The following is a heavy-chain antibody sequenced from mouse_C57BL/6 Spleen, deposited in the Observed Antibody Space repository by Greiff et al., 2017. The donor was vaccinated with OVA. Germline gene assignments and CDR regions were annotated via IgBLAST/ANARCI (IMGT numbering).Heavy chain of an antibody. CDR3: AREGADGYYDAMDY. CDR2: IWSGGST. J-gene: IGHJ4*01. Sequence: VHLVESGPGLVQPSQSLSITCTVSGFSLTSYGVHWVRQSPGKGLEWLGVIWSGGSTDYNAAFISRLSISKDNSKSQVFFKMNSLQADDTAIYYCAREGADGYYDAMDYWGQGTSVTVSS. D-gene: IGHD2-3*01. CDR1: GFSLTSYG. V-gene: IGHV2-2*01.